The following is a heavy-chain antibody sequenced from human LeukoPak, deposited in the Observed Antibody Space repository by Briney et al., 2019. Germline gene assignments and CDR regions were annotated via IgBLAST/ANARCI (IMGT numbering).Heavy chain of an antibody. CDR2: IYSGGST. Sequence: PGGSLRLSCAASGFTVSSSYMHWVRQAPGKGLEWVSLIYSGGSTCYADSVKGRFTISRDNSKNTLFLQMNSLKAEDTAVYYCARDPYYYYYMDVWGQGTTVTVSS. J-gene: IGHJ6*02. CDR1: GFTVSSSY. CDR3: ARDPYYYYYMDV. V-gene: IGHV3-66*01.